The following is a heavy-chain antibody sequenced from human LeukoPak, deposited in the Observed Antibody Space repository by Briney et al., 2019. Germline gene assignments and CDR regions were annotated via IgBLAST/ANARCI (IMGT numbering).Heavy chain of an antibody. CDR1: GFTLSSYE. Sequence: PGGSLGLSCIASGFTLSSYEMSWIRQAPGKGLEWDSSISSSSSYIYYADSVKGRFTISRDNAKNSLYLQMNSLRAEDTAVYYCARDLTGGSIAVAGTAGPWGQGTLVTVSS. J-gene: IGHJ5*02. D-gene: IGHD6-19*01. CDR3: ARDLTGGSIAVAGTAGP. CDR2: ISSSSSYI. V-gene: IGHV3-21*01.